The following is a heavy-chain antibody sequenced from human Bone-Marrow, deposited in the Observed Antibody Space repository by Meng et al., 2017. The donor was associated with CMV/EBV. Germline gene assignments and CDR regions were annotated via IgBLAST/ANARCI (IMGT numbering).Heavy chain of an antibody. J-gene: IGHJ4*02. CDR2: IYGATTST. Sequence: GGSLRLSCAASEFTFSNYVMNWVRQAPGKGLEWVSVIYGATTSTYYADSVKGRFTISRDDSKNTLYLQMNSLRVEDTAVYYCAKGGARSSSWYMDYWGQGTLVTVS. CDR1: EFTFSNYV. CDR3: AKGGARSSSWYMDY. V-gene: IGHV3-23*03. D-gene: IGHD6-13*01.